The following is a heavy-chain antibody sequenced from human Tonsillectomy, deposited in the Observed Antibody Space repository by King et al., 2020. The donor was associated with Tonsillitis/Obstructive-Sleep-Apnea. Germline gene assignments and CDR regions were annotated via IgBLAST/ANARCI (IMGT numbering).Heavy chain of an antibody. CDR1: GFTFSSYT. CDR3: ARGGGYSGSLFDY. Sequence: VQLVESGGGVVQPGRSLRLSCAASGFTFSSYTMHWVRQAPGKGLEWVAVISYDGSNKYYADSVKGRFTISRDNPNNTLYVQMNSLRAEDTAVYYCARGGGYSGSLFDYWGQGTLVTVSS. D-gene: IGHD5-12*01. V-gene: IGHV3-30*04. CDR2: ISYDGSNK. J-gene: IGHJ4*02.